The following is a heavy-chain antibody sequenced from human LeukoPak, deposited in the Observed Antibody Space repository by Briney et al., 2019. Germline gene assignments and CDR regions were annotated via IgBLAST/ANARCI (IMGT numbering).Heavy chain of an antibody. CDR2: INPETGGT. J-gene: IGHJ3*02. CDR1: GYTFTGYC. Sequence: ASVKVSCKASGYTFTGYCIHWVRQAPGQGPEWMGWINPETGGTSYAQKFQGRVTMTRDTSISTASMELGRLRSDDTAVYYCARAGGGYSSGWGAFDIWGRGTLVTVSS. D-gene: IGHD5-18*01. CDR3: ARAGGGYSSGWGAFDI. V-gene: IGHV1-2*02.